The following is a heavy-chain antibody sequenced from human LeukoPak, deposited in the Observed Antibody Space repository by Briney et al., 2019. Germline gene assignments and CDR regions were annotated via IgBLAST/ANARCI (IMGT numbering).Heavy chain of an antibody. J-gene: IGHJ4*02. D-gene: IGHD6-19*01. CDR1: GYSFTSYW. CDR2: IYPGDSDT. V-gene: IGHV5-51*01. CDR3: ARTSGSSSGWFDY. Sequence: GASVKVSCKGSGYSFTSYWIGWVRQMPGKGLEWMGIIYPGDSDTRYSPSFQGQATISADKSISTAYLQWSSLKASDTAMYYCARTSGSSSGWFDYWGQGTLVTVSS.